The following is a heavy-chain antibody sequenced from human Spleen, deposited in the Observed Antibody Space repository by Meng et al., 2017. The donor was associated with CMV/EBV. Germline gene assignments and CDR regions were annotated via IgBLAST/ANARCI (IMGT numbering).Heavy chain of an antibody. J-gene: IGHJ6*02. D-gene: IGHD6-13*01. CDR3: ARVLSSWYGYYYYAMDV. CDR1: FTFRSYP. CDR2: IEEDGSEK. V-gene: IGHV3-7*01. Sequence: FTFRSYPMGWVRQAPGKGLEWVANIEEDGSEKYYVDSVKGRFTISRDNAKNSLYLQMNSLRAEDTAVYYCARVLSSWYGYYYYAMDVWGQGTTVTVSS.